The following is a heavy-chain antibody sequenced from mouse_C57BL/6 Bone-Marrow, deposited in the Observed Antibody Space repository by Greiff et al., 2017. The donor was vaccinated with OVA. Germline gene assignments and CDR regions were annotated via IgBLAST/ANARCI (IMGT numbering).Heavy chain of an antibody. V-gene: IGHV1-26*01. Sequence: VQLQQSGPELVKPGASVKISCKASGYTFTDYYMNWVKQSHGKSLEWIGDINPNNGGTSYNQKFKGKATLTVDKSSSTAYMELRSLTSEDSAVYYCARWGSLGYAMDYWGQGTSVTVSS. J-gene: IGHJ4*01. CDR2: INPNNGGT. D-gene: IGHD3-3*01. CDR3: ARWGSLGYAMDY. CDR1: GYTFTDYY.